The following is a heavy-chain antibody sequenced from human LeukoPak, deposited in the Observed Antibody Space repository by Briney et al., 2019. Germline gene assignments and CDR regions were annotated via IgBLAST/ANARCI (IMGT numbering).Heavy chain of an antibody. V-gene: IGHV3-21*01. CDR2: ISSSSSYI. D-gene: IGHD5-24*01. CDR1: GFTFSNYD. CDR3: ARGEEKATITALDS. Sequence: GGSLRLSCAASGFTFSNYDMHWVRQAPGKGLEWVSAISSSSSYIYYADSIKGRFSISRDNAENSLYLQMNSLRAVDTAVYFCARGEEKATITALDSWGQGTLVTVSS. J-gene: IGHJ4*02.